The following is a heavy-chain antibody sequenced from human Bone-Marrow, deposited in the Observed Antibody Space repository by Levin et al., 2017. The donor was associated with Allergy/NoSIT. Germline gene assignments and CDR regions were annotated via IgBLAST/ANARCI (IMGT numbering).Heavy chain of an antibody. CDR1: GGSISSSDYY. Sequence: SEPLSLTCTVSGGSISSSDYYWSWIRQSPEKGLEWIGYIWHSGSTYDSPSFQSRIGLSIDTSKNRFYLELRSVSAADTAVYYCARIRRSVFQAADCWGQGTLVTVSS. V-gene: IGHV4-30-4*08. CDR3: ARIRRSVFQAADC. D-gene: IGHD3-3*01. J-gene: IGHJ4*02. CDR2: IWHSGST.